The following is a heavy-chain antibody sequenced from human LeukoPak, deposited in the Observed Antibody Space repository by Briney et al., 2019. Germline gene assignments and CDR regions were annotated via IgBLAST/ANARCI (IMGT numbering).Heavy chain of an antibody. CDR3: ERGTAMAGDY. V-gene: IGHV1-69*05. CDR2: IIPIFGTA. D-gene: IGHD5-18*01. CDR1: GGTFSSYA. J-gene: IGHJ4*02. Sequence: GASVKVSCKASGGTFSSYAISWVRQAPGQGLEWRGGIIPIFGTANYAQKFQGRVTITTDESTSTAYMQLSSLRSEDTPVYSCERGTAMAGDYWGQGTLVTVSS.